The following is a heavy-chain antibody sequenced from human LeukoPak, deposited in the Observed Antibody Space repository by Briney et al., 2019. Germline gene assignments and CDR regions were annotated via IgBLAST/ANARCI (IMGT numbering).Heavy chain of an antibody. CDR3: ARVGRFLEWLLSPASNWFDP. CDR1: GFTFNSYW. Sequence: GGSLRLSCAASGFTFNSYWMSWVRQAPGKGLEWVANIKQDGSEKYYVDSVKGRFTISRDNAKNSLYLQMNSLRAEDTAVYYCARVGRFLEWLLSPASNWFDPWGQGTLVTVSS. D-gene: IGHD3-3*01. V-gene: IGHV3-7*01. CDR2: IKQDGSEK. J-gene: IGHJ5*02.